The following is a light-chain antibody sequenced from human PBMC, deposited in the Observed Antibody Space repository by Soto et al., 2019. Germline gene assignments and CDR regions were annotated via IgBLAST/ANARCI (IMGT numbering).Light chain of an antibody. Sequence: DIQMSQSPSSLSASVGDRVTITCRASQTINKYINWYQHKPGKAPKLLIYAASNLQSGVPSRFSGSGSGTDFTLTISSPQPEDFGTYYCQQTYSIFNFGQGTRLEIK. J-gene: IGKJ5*01. CDR3: QQTYSIFN. CDR2: AAS. CDR1: QTINKY. V-gene: IGKV1-39*01.